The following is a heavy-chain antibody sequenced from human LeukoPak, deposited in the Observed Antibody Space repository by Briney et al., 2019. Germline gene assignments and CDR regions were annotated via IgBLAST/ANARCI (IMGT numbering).Heavy chain of an antibody. CDR1: GFTFSSYW. V-gene: IGHV3-74*01. CDR2: INSDGSST. D-gene: IGHD4-17*01. J-gene: IGHJ6*03. Sequence: GGSLRLSCAASGFTFSSYWMHWVRQAPGKGLVWVSRINSDGSSTSYADSVKGRFTISRDNAKNTLYLQMNSLRAEDTAVYYCAREFTDYGDYGFNYYYMDVWGKGATVTVSS. CDR3: AREFTDYGDYGFNYYYMDV.